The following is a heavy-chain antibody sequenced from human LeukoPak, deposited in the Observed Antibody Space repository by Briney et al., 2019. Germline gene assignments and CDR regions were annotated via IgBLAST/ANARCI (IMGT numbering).Heavy chain of an antibody. CDR3: ARVGLGLDY. D-gene: IGHD3-16*01. J-gene: IGHJ4*02. CDR1: GYTLTELS. V-gene: IGHV1-24*01. Sequence: ASVKVSCKVSGYTLTELSMHWVRQAPGKGLEWMGGFDPEDGETIYAQKFQGRVTMTRDTSTSTVYMELSSLRSEDTAVYYCARVGLGLDYWGQGTLVTVSS. CDR2: FDPEDGET.